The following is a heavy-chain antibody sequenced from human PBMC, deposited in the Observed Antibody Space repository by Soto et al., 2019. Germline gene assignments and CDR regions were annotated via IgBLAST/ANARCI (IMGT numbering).Heavy chain of an antibody. D-gene: IGHD6-19*01. CDR3: AKATPAVAGTRWEHY. J-gene: IGHJ4*02. Sequence: PGGSLRLSCTASGFTFRSYAMSWVRQAPGKGLEWVSDISASGGSTYYADSVKGRFTISRENSKNTLYLQMNSLRAEDTAVYYCAKATPAVAGTRWEHYWGQGTLVPVSS. CDR2: ISASGGST. V-gene: IGHV3-23*01. CDR1: GFTFRSYA.